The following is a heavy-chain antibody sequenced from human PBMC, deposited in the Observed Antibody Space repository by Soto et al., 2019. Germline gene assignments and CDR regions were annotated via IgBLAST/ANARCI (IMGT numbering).Heavy chain of an antibody. CDR1: GGSISSSSYY. CDR2: IYYSGST. Sequence: SETLSLTCTVSGGSISSSSYYWGWIRQPPGKGLEWIGSIYYSGSTYYNTSLKSRVTISVDTSKKKFSLKLSSVTAADKAVNYCARNYYDSSGYYPYDAFDIWGQGTMVTVSS. D-gene: IGHD3-22*01. CDR3: ARNYYDSSGYYPYDAFDI. J-gene: IGHJ3*02. V-gene: IGHV4-39*01.